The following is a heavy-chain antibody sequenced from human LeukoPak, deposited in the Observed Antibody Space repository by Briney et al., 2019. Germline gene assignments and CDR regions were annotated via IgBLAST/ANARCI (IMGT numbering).Heavy chain of an antibody. CDR1: GGFISSSNW. D-gene: IGHD3-10*01. Sequence: PSGTLFLTCAVSGGFISSSNWWSWVRQPPGKGLEWIGEIYHSGSTNYNPSLKSRVTISVDKSKNQFSLKLSSVTAADTAVYYCATAGYYGSGSYYGFDYWGQGTLVTVSS. J-gene: IGHJ4*02. CDR2: IYHSGST. V-gene: IGHV4-4*02. CDR3: ATAGYYGSGSYYGFDY.